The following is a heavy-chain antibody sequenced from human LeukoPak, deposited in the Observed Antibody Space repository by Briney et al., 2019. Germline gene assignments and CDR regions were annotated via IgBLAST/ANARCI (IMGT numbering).Heavy chain of an antibody. CDR1: GGSISSSSYY. J-gene: IGHJ5*02. Sequence: SETLSLTCTVSGGSISSSSYYWGWIRQPPGKGLEWIGSIYYSGITYYTPSLKSRLTISVDTSKNQFSLKLSSVTAADTAVYYCARDCSGRLSRDWFDPWGQGTLVTVSS. V-gene: IGHV4-39*07. CDR2: IYYSGIT. CDR3: ARDCSGRLSRDWFDP. D-gene: IGHD2-15*01.